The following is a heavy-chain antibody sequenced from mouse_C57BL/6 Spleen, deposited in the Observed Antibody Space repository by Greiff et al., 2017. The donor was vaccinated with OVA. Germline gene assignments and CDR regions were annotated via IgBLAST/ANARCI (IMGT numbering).Heavy chain of an antibody. Sequence: QVHVKQSGPELVKPGASVKISCKASGYAFSSSWMNWVKQRPGKGLEWIGRIYPGDGDTNYNGKFKGKATLTADKSSSTAYMQLSSLTSEDSAVYFCATGLYYAMDYWGQGTSVTVSS. CDR2: IYPGDGDT. CDR3: ATGLYYAMDY. CDR1: GYAFSSSW. V-gene: IGHV1-82*01. J-gene: IGHJ4*01.